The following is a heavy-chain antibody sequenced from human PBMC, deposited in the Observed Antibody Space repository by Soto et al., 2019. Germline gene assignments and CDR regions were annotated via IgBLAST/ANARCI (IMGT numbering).Heavy chain of an antibody. J-gene: IGHJ3*02. CDR3: ARVSEDYDAFDI. CDR1: GYTFTSYY. Sequence: QVQLVQSGAEVKKPGASVKVSCKASGYTFTSYYMHWVRQAPGQGLEWMGIINPSGGSTSYAQKFQGGVTMTRDTSTSTVYMELSSLRSEDTAVYYCARVSEDYDAFDIWGQGTMVTVSS. CDR2: INPSGGST. V-gene: IGHV1-46*01. D-gene: IGHD4-17*01.